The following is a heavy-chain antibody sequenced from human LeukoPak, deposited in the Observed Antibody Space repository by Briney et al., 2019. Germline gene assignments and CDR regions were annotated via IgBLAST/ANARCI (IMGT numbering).Heavy chain of an antibody. CDR1: GFTFSSYE. J-gene: IGHJ4*02. CDR3: ARVQYYYGSGELDY. CDR2: ISSSGSTI. D-gene: IGHD3-10*01. V-gene: IGHV3-48*03. Sequence: GGSLRLSCAASGFTFSSYEMNWVRQAPGKGLEWVSYISSSGSTIYYADSVKGRFTISRDNAKNSLYLQMNSLRAEDTAVYYCARVQYYYGSGELDYWGQGTLVTVSS.